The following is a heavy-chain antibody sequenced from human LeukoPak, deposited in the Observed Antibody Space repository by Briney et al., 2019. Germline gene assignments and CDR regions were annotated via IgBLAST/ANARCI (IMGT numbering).Heavy chain of an antibody. CDR3: AREYCSSTSCYADFDY. CDR1: GGSFSSNA. D-gene: IGHD2-2*01. CDR2: IIPILVIT. Sequence: SMKVSCRATGGSFSSNAINWVRQAPGQGLEWMGRIIPILVITNYAQKFQDRVSITADKSTSTAYVELRSLRSEDTAVYYCAREYCSSTSCYADFDYWGQGTLVTVSS. J-gene: IGHJ4*02. V-gene: IGHV1-69*04.